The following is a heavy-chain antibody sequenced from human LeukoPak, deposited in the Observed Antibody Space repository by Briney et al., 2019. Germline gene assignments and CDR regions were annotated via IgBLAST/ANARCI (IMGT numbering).Heavy chain of an antibody. CDR3: ARASSGIYSETNY. CDR2: ISSSGTTI. D-gene: IGHD1-26*01. Sequence: GGSPRLSCAASGFTFSDYYMSWIRQAPGKGLEWVSYISSSGTTIYYADSVKGRFTISRDNTKNSLYLQMNSLRAEDTAVYYCARASSGIYSETNYWGQGTLVTVSS. V-gene: IGHV3-11*04. CDR1: GFTFSDYY. J-gene: IGHJ4*02.